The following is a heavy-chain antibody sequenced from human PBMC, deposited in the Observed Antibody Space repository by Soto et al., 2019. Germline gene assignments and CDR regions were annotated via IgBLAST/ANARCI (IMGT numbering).Heavy chain of an antibody. D-gene: IGHD6-19*01. CDR2: IYWNADK. CDR1: GLSLITSGVG. Sequence: SGPTLVNPTQTLTLTCIFSGLSLITSGVGVGWIRQPPGKALEWLGFIYWNADKRYSPSLKSRLTIAQDTSKNRVVITVANMNPVDTATYYCAKSGRSGWYGWSDTWGQGTRVTV. J-gene: IGHJ5*02. CDR3: AKSGRSGWYGWSDT. V-gene: IGHV2-5*01.